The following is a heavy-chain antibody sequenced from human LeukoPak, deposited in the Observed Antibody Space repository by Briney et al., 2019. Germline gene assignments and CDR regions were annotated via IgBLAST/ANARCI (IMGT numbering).Heavy chain of an antibody. J-gene: IGHJ4*02. CDR3: VRDRRYRSSCYPY. CDR1: GFTYSNYW. Sequence: GGSLRLSCAASGFTYSNYWMSWVRQAPRKGREWVASIKQEGSEKYYVDSVKGRLTISRHHHKHSLYLQVKSQRAEDTALYYCVRDRRYRSSCYPYWGQGTLVTVSS. V-gene: IGHV3-7*01. CDR2: IKQEGSEK. D-gene: IGHD6-13*01.